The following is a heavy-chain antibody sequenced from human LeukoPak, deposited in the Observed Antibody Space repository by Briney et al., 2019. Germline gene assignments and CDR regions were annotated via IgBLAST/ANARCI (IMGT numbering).Heavy chain of an antibody. J-gene: IGHJ4*02. V-gene: IGHV3-7*03. CDR2: IKQDGSAK. CDR3: ARDNGWSADF. D-gene: IGHD2-15*01. Sequence: GGSLRLSCAASGFTFSRHWMYWVRQAPGKGLEWVANIKQDGSAKPYVDSVKGRFTICRDNAKNSLFLQMNSLRVEDTAVYYCARDNGWSADFWGQGTLVTVSS. CDR1: GFTFSRHW.